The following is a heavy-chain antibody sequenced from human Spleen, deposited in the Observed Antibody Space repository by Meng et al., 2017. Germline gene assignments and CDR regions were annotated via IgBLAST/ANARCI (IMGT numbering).Heavy chain of an antibody. CDR1: GFTISRYE. V-gene: IGHV3-48*03. Sequence: GESLRISCAASGFTISRYEMNWVRQAPGKGLEWVSYISSSGSNIYYADSVKGRFTLSRDNAKNSLSLQLNSLTAEDTAVYYCARHSKYDWSDRYYFEDWGHGTLVTVSS. J-gene: IGHJ4*01. CDR3: ARHSKYDWSDRYYFED. D-gene: IGHD1-1*01. CDR2: ISSSGSNI.